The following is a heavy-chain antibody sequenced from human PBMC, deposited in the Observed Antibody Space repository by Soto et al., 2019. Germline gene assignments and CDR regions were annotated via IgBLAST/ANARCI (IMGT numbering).Heavy chain of an antibody. D-gene: IGHD3-22*01. J-gene: IGHJ4*02. CDR1: GFTFSSYS. Sequence: GGCLRLSCAASGFTFSSYSMNWVRQAPGKGLEWVSVIYSGGSTYYADSVKGRFTISRDNSKNTLYLQMNSLRAEDTAVYYCARDRYYDSSGYYTFDYWGQGTLVTVSS. CDR3: ARDRYYDSSGYYTFDY. V-gene: IGHV3-66*01. CDR2: IYSGGST.